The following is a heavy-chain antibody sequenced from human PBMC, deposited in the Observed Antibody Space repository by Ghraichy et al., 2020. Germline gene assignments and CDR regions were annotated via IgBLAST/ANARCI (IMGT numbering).Heavy chain of an antibody. J-gene: IGHJ4*02. CDR3: ARSAEDGYNPTHIDY. Sequence: SVKVSCKASGGTFSSYTISWVRQAPGQGLEWMGRIIPILGIANYAQKFQGRVTITADKSTSTAYMELSSLRSEDTAVYYCARSAEDGYNPTHIDYWGQGTLVTVSS. CDR1: GGTFSSYT. V-gene: IGHV1-69*02. CDR2: IIPILGIA. D-gene: IGHD5-24*01.